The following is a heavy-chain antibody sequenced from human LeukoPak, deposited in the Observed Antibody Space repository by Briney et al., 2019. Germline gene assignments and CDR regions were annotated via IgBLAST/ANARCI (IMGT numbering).Heavy chain of an antibody. CDR2: ISSSGSVI. CDR1: GFTFSSYE. V-gene: IGHV3-48*03. Sequence: GGSLRLSCAASGFTFSSYEMNWVRQAPGKGLEWVSSISSSGSVIYYADSVKGRFTISRDNAKNSLYLQINSLRAEDTAIYYCARAFSSGWFDYWGQGTLVTVSS. CDR3: ARAFSSGWFDY. D-gene: IGHD6-19*01. J-gene: IGHJ4*02.